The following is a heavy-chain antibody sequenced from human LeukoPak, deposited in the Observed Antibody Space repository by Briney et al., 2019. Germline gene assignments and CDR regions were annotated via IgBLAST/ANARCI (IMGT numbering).Heavy chain of an antibody. CDR3: AKVTIFGVVPYYFDC. V-gene: IGHV3-23*01. CDR2: ISGSGGST. D-gene: IGHD3-3*01. Sequence: GGSLRLSCAASGFTFSSYAMSWVRQAPGKGLEWVSAISGSGGSTYYADSVKGRFTISRDNSKNTLYLQMNSLRAEDTAVYYCAKVTIFGVVPYYFDCWGQGALVTVSS. CDR1: GFTFSSYA. J-gene: IGHJ4*02.